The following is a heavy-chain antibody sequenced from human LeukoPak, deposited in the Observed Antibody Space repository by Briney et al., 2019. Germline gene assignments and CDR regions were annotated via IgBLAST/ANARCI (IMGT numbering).Heavy chain of an antibody. CDR1: GGSFSGYY. J-gene: IGHJ4*02. Sequence: SETLSLTCAVYGGSFSGYYWSWIRQPPGKGLEWIGEINHSGSTNYNPSLKGRVTISVDTSKNQFSLKLSSVTAADTAVYYCARAPYYYGSGFDYWGQGTLVTVSS. D-gene: IGHD3-10*01. CDR2: INHSGST. V-gene: IGHV4-34*01. CDR3: ARAPYYYGSGFDY.